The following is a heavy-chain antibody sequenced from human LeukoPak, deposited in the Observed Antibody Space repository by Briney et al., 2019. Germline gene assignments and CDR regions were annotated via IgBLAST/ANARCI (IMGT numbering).Heavy chain of an antibody. CDR3: STGIVWLADY. J-gene: IGHJ4*02. CDR1: GYTFTDYY. CDR2: VDPEDGET. D-gene: IGHD6-19*01. Sequence: GASVKVSCKVSGYTFTDYYMHWVQQAPGKGLEWMGLVDPEDGETIYAEKFQGRVTITADTSTDTAYMELSSLRSEDTAVYYCSTGIVWLADYWGQGPLVTVSP. V-gene: IGHV1-69-2*01.